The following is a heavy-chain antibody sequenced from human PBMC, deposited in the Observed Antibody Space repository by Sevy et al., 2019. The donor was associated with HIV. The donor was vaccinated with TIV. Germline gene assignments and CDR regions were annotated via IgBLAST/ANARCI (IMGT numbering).Heavy chain of an antibody. CDR3: ARGQELADAFDI. J-gene: IGHJ3*02. Sequence: GGSLRLSCAASGFAFSSYSMNWVRQAPGKGLEWVSSISSSSSYIYYADSVKGRFTISRDNAKNSLYLQMNSLRAEDTAVYYCARGQELADAFDIWGQGTMVTVSS. CDR1: GFAFSSYS. D-gene: IGHD6-13*01. CDR2: ISSSSSYI. V-gene: IGHV3-21*01.